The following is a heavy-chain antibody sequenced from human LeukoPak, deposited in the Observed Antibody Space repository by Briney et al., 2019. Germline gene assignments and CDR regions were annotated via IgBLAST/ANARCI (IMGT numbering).Heavy chain of an antibody. CDR3: VSGYCAGDCYYDY. V-gene: IGHV1-46*01. Sequence: EASVKVSCKASGYTLTRYFIYWVRQAPGQGLEWMGIINPSGGSTSYLQRFQGRVTMTRDTSTSTVYMELSSVREKATAEYFCVSGYCAGDCYYDYWGQGTLVTVSS. CDR2: INPSGGST. D-gene: IGHD2-21*02. CDR1: GYTLTRYF. J-gene: IGHJ4*02.